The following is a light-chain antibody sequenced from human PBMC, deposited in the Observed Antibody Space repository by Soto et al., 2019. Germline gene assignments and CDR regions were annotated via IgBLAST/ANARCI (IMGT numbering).Light chain of an antibody. CDR2: LNSDGSH. CDR3: QTWGTGPWV. J-gene: IGLJ3*02. V-gene: IGLV4-69*01. Sequence: QPVLTQSPSASASLGASVKLTCTLSSEHSRYGIAWHQQQPEKGPRYLMKLNSDGSHSKGDGIPDRFSGSSSGAERYLTISSLQSEDEADYYCQTWGTGPWVFGGGTKLTVL. CDR1: SEHSRYG.